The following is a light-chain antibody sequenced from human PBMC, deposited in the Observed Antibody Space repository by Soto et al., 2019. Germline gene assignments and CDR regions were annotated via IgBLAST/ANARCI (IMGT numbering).Light chain of an antibody. V-gene: IGKV1D-13*01. J-gene: IGKJ4*01. CDR3: QQFNNYPRD. CDR1: QGISSA. CDR2: DAS. Sequence: AIQLTQSPSSLSASVGDRATITCRASQGISSALAWYQQKPGKAPKLLIYDASSLESGVPSRFSGSGSGTEFTLTITSLQSEDSAPYYCQQFNNYPRDFGGGTKVDIK.